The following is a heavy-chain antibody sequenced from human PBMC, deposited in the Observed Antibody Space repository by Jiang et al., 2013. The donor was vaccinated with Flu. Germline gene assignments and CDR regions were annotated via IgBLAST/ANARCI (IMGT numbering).Heavy chain of an antibody. CDR2: IYHSGST. CDR3: ARGGSGAGSYEIDY. D-gene: IGHD1-26*01. J-gene: IGHJ4*02. Sequence: SGLVKPSQTLSLTCAVSGGSISSGGYSWSWIRQHQEGPEWIGYIYHSGSTYYNPSLKSRVTISVDRSKNQFSLKLSSVTAADTAVYYCARGGSGAGSYEIDYWGQGTLVTVSS. V-gene: IGHV4-30-2*01. CDR1: GGSISSGGYS.